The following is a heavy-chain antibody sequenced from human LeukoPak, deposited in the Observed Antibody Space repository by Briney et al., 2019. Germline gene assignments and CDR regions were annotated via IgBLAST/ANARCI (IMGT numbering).Heavy chain of an antibody. CDR3: ARARIGGCSRTSCPRITGFDV. CDR2: ISYSGST. Sequence: PSETLSLTCTVSGGSISSYYWSWIRQPPGKGLEWIAYISYSGSTNYNPSLKSRVTISVDTSKNQFSLRLSSVTAADTAVYYCARARIGGCSRTSCPRITGFDVWGQGTMVTVSS. J-gene: IGHJ3*01. V-gene: IGHV4-59*01. D-gene: IGHD2-2*01. CDR1: GGSISSYY.